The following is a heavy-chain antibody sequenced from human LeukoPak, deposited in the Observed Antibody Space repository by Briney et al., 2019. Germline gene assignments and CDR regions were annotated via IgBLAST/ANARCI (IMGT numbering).Heavy chain of an antibody. D-gene: IGHD3-22*01. J-gene: IGHJ2*01. Sequence: SETLSLTCTVSGYSISSGYYWGWIRQPPGKGPEWIGSIHHSGSAYYNSSLKSRITISVDKSKNQFSLKLNSVTAADTAVYYCARSCGSGSTIWNFDLWGRGTLVTVSS. V-gene: IGHV4-38-2*02. CDR2: IHHSGSA. CDR1: GYSISSGYY. CDR3: ARSCGSGSTIWNFDL.